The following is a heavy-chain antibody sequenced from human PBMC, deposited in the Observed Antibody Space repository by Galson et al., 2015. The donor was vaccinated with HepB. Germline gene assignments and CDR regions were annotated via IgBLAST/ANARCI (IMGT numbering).Heavy chain of an antibody. Sequence: SLRLSCAASGFSFNIYTMGWVRQASGQGLEWVSSITAYTNSKYYADSVKGRFTISRDNSKNTLYLQMNSLRAEDTAVYYCARDPGYCSGGSCYTFDHWGQGTLVTVSS. D-gene: IGHD2-15*01. V-gene: IGHV3-21*01. CDR1: GFSFNIYT. CDR2: ITAYTNSK. J-gene: IGHJ4*02. CDR3: ARDPGYCSGGSCYTFDH.